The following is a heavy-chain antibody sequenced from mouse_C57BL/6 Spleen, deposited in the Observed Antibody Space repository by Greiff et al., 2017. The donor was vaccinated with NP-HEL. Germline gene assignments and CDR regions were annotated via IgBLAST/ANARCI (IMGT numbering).Heavy chain of an antibody. V-gene: IGHV1-50*01. Sequence: QVQLKQPGAELVKPGASVKLSCKASGYTFTSYWMQWVKQRPGQGLEWIGEIDPSDSYTNYNQKFKGKATLTVDTSSSTAYMQLSSLTSEDSAVYYCARTAQGYFDYWGQGTTLTVSS. CDR1: GYTFTSYW. D-gene: IGHD3-2*02. CDR3: ARTAQGYFDY. J-gene: IGHJ2*01. CDR2: IDPSDSYT.